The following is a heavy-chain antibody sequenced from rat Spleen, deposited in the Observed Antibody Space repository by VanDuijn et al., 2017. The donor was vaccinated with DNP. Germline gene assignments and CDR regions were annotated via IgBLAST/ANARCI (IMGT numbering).Heavy chain of an antibody. J-gene: IGHJ1*01. Sequence: EVQLVESGGGLVQPGRSLKLSCAASGFTFSNYDMAWVRQAPTKGLEWVASISTSGGSTYYRDSVKGRFTVSRDNAKSTLYLQMDSLRSEDTATYYCARRLTPDFWGPGTMVTVSS. CDR1: GFTFSNYD. D-gene: IGHD5-1*01. CDR2: ISTSGGST. V-gene: IGHV5-25*01. CDR3: ARRLTPDF.